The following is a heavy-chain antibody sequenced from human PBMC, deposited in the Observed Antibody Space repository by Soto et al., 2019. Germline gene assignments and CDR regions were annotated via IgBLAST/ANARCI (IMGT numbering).Heavy chain of an antibody. CDR1: GGSISSYY. CDR2: IYYSGST. V-gene: IGHV4-59*01. D-gene: IGHD3-10*01. Sequence: QVQLQESGPGLVKPSETLSLTCTVSGGSISSYYWSWIRQPPGKGLEWIGYIYYSGSTNYNPSLKSRVTISVDTSKNQFSLKLSSVTAADTAVYYCARVAPRLLWFGELYFDYWGQGTLVTVSS. CDR3: ARVAPRLLWFGELYFDY. J-gene: IGHJ4*02.